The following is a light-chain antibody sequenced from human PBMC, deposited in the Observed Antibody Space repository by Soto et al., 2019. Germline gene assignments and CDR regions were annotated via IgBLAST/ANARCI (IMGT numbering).Light chain of an antibody. Sequence: TQSPSSLSASVGDRFAITCRASQSISSYLNWYQQKPGRAPRLLIYGASSRATGIPDSFSGSGSGTDFTLTISRLEPEDFAVYYCQQYTSSPPTFGQGTRLEIK. J-gene: IGKJ5*01. CDR2: GAS. CDR3: QQYTSSPPT. CDR1: QSISSY. V-gene: IGKV3-20*01.